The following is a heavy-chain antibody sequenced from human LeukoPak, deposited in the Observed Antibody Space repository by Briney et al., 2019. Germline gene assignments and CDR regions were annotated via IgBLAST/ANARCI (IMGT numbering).Heavy chain of an antibody. D-gene: IGHD6-13*01. CDR1: GYSVSVYY. J-gene: IGHJ5*02. Sequence: GGSLKLSCAVSGYSVSVYYMSWVRQAPGKGLEWVSLIYGGGNTYYADSVKGRFTISRDNSKNTLYLQTDSLRAEDTAVHYCARTYSSNWAFDNWGQGTLVTVSS. CDR3: ARTYSSNWAFDN. V-gene: IGHV3-53*05. CDR2: IYGGGNT.